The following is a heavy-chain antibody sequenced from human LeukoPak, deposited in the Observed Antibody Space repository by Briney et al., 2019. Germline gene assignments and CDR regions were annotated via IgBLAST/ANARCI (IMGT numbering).Heavy chain of an antibody. J-gene: IGHJ4*02. V-gene: IGHV3-23*01. Sequence: GGSLTLSCAASGFSFSSYAMSWVRQAPGKGLEWVSSISGSGDNTYYAESVKGRFTISRDNSKNTLFLQMNSLRAEDTAVFYCAKRSGYTTGWFFDFWGQGTLVTVPS. CDR3: AKRSGYTTGWFFDF. CDR2: ISGSGDNT. CDR1: GFSFSSYA. D-gene: IGHD6-19*01.